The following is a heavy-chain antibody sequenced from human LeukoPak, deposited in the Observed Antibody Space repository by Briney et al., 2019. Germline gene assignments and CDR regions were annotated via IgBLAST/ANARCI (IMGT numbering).Heavy chain of an antibody. CDR1: GYTFTSYG. J-gene: IGHJ4*02. CDR2: IIPIFGTA. D-gene: IGHD5-12*01. CDR3: ARDNSGYDSRYFDY. V-gene: IGHV1-69*13. Sequence: SVKVSCKASGYTFTSYGISWVRQAPGQGLEWMGGIIPIFGTANYAQKFQGRVTITADESTSTAYMELSSLRSEDTAVYYCARDNSGYDSRYFDYWGQGTLVTVSS.